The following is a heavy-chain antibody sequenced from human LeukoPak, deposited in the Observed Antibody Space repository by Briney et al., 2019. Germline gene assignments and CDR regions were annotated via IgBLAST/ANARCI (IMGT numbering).Heavy chain of an antibody. Sequence: GGALRLSCAASGFTFSSYSMNWVRQAPGKGLEWVSVIYSGGSTYYADSVKGRFTISRDNSKNTVYLQMNSLRAEDTAVYYCARGDGDYADYWGQGTLVTVSS. D-gene: IGHD4-17*01. V-gene: IGHV3-66*01. J-gene: IGHJ4*02. CDR1: GFTFSSYS. CDR3: ARGDGDYADY. CDR2: IYSGGST.